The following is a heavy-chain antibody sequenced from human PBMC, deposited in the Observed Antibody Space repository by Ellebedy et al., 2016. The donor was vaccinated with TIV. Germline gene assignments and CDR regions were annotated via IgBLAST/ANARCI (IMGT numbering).Heavy chain of an antibody. J-gene: IGHJ6*02. CDR1: GGSISSTGYS. Sequence: MPSETLSLTCGVSGGSISSTGYSWSWVRQPPGKGLEWIGYIYHSGSTYCNPSLRSRATISVDRSKNQFFLNLTSVTAADTAVYLCVRAPNPPHYYYGMDVWGQGTTVTVSS. CDR2: IYHSGST. D-gene: IGHD2-8*01. V-gene: IGHV4-30-2*01. CDR3: VRAPNPPHYYYGMDV.